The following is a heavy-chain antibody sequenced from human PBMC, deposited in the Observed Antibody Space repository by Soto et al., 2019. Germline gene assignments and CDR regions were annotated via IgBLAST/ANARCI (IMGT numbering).Heavy chain of an antibody. Sequence: SETLSLTCTVSGDSISSVDHYWSWIRQPPGKGLEWMGYIYHSGSTHYNPSLNSRLTLSIDTSTNRFSLNLTSVTAADTAVYFCARLRWETENNWFDPWGQGALVTVSS. J-gene: IGHJ5*02. CDR1: GDSISSVDHY. V-gene: IGHV4-30-4*01. D-gene: IGHD1-26*01. CDR2: IYHSGST. CDR3: ARLRWETENNWFDP.